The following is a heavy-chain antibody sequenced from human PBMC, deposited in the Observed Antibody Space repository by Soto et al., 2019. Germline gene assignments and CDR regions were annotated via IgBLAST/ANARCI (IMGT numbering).Heavy chain of an antibody. CDR2: ISSSSSYI. CDR3: ARDLRGLMEWLLSGGIFDY. CDR1: GFTFSSYS. J-gene: IGHJ4*02. Sequence: EVQLVESGGGLVKPGGSLRLSCAASGFTFSSYSMNWVRQAPGKGLEWVSSISSSSSYIYYADSVKGRFTISRDNAKNSLYLQMNSLRAEDTAVYYCARDLRGLMEWLLSGGIFDYWGQGTLVTVSS. V-gene: IGHV3-21*01. D-gene: IGHD3-3*01.